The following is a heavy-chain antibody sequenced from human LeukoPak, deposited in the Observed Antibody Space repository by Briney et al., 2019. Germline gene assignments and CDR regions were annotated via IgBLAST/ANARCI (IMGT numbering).Heavy chain of an antibody. Sequence: GGSLRLSCEVSGFTFSDHYMSWIRQAPGKRLEWVSYISSGSTYTNYADSVRGRFTISRDNAKNSLYLQMNSLRAEDTAVYYCASFDDSSGYYPYYFDYWGQGTLVTVSS. CDR3: ASFDDSSGYYPYYFDY. D-gene: IGHD3-22*01. CDR1: GFTFSDHY. CDR2: ISSGSTYT. V-gene: IGHV3-11*06. J-gene: IGHJ4*02.